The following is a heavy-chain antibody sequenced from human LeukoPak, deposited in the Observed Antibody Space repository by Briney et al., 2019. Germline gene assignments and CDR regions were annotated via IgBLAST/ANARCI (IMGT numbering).Heavy chain of an antibody. CDR1: GFTFSSYW. Sequence: PGGSLRLSCAASGFTFSSYWMTSVRQAPGKGLEWVANIKQDGSERNYVDSVKGRFTISRDNAKNSLYLQMNTLRDEDTAVYYCATGAGCGYWGQGTLVTVSS. D-gene: IGHD6-19*01. CDR3: ATGAGCGY. J-gene: IGHJ4*02. V-gene: IGHV3-7*03. CDR2: IKQDGSER.